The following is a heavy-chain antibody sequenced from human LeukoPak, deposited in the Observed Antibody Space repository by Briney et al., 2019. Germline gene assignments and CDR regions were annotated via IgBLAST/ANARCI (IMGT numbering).Heavy chain of an antibody. D-gene: IGHD3-9*01. V-gene: IGHV4-34*01. CDR2: INHSGST. CDR1: GGSFSGYY. CDR3: ARASAYYDILTGSFSGYYGMDV. Sequence: PSETLSLTCAVYGGSFSGYYWSWIRLPPGKGLEWIGEINHSGSTNYNPSLKSRVTISVDTSKNQFSLKLSSVTAADTAVYYCARASAYYDILTGSFSGYYGMDVWGQGTTVTVSS. J-gene: IGHJ6*02.